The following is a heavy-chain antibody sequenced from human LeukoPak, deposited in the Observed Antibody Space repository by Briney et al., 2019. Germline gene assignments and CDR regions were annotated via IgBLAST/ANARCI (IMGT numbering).Heavy chain of an antibody. CDR3: AKERGSSGYFDH. D-gene: IGHD6-6*01. V-gene: IGHV3-43*01. CDR1: GFTFDDYS. Sequence: GGSLRLSCAASGFTFDDYSMHWVRQAPGKGLEWVSLTSWNGVSTYYADSVKGRFTISRDNSKNSLYLQMNSLRTEDTALYYCAKERGSSGYFDHWGQGTLVTVSS. J-gene: IGHJ4*02. CDR2: TSWNGVST.